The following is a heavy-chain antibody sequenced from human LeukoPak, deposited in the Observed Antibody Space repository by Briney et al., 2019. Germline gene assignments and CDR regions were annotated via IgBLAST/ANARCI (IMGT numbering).Heavy chain of an antibody. J-gene: IGHJ6*03. CDR3: ASGPYCSSTSCYPYYYYYYMDV. D-gene: IGHD2-2*01. CDR2: IYHSGST. V-gene: IGHV4-38-2*02. CDR1: GYSISSGYY. Sequence: PSETLSLTCTVSGYSISSGYYWGWIRQPPGKGLEWIGSIYHSGSTYYNPSLKSRVTISVDTSKNQFSLKLSSVTAADTAVYYCASGPYCSSTSCYPYYYYYYMDVWGKGTTVTISS.